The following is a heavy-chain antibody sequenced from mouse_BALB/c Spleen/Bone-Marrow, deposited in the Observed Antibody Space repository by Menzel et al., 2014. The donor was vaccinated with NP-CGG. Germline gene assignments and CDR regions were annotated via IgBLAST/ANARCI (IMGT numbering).Heavy chain of an antibody. CDR2: IWAGGST. CDR1: GFSLTSYG. Sequence: QVQLQQSGPGLVAPSQSLSITCTVSGFSLTSYGVHWVRQPPGKGLEWLGVIWAGGSTNYISALMSRLSISKDNSKSQVFLKMSSLQSDDTAMYFCARDRGVGYDRTMDYWGQGTSVTVSS. J-gene: IGHJ4*01. V-gene: IGHV2-9*02. CDR3: ARDRGVGYDRTMDY. D-gene: IGHD2-2*01.